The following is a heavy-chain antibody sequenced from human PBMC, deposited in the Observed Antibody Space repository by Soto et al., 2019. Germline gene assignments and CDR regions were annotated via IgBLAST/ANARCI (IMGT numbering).Heavy chain of an antibody. CDR3: AREGAHLFAGNSAYYSTMDV. D-gene: IGHD6-13*01. V-gene: IGHV4-30-4*08. J-gene: IGHJ6*02. Sequence: QVQLRESGPGLVKPSQTLSLTCTVSGGSIISGDYYWSWIRQPPGKGLEWIGYIYYSGDTSYNPSVESRVTISIDTAKNQFSLKLSTVTAADTALYYCAREGAHLFAGNSAYYSTMDVWGQGTTVTVSS. CDR2: IYYSGDT. CDR1: GGSIISGDYY.